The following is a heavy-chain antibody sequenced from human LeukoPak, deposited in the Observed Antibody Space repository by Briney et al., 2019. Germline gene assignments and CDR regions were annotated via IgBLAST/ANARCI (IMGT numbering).Heavy chain of an antibody. CDR1: AFSLSTSGVG. Sequence: ESGPTLVNPSQTLTLTCTFSAFSLSTSGVGVGWIRQPPGKALEWLALIYWDDDKRYSPSLNSRLTISKDTSKNQVVLTMTNLDPVDTATYYCAHRNIYSSNSYFDPWGPGTLVTVSS. J-gene: IGHJ5*02. D-gene: IGHD6-13*01. CDR2: IYWDDDK. V-gene: IGHV2-5*02. CDR3: AHRNIYSSNSYFDP.